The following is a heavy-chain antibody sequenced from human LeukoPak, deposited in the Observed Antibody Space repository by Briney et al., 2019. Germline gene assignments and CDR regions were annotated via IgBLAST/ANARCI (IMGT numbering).Heavy chain of an antibody. CDR1: GFTFSSYG. V-gene: IGHV3-30*18. J-gene: IGHJ3*02. D-gene: IGHD6-6*01. CDR3: AKPSGSSSTWEAFDI. CDR2: ISYHGKNK. Sequence: GTSLRLSCAASGFTFSSYGIHWVRQAPGKGLEWVAVISYHGKNKYYGDSVKGRFTISRDNSKNTLYLQMNSLRDEDTAVYYCAKPSGSSSTWEAFDIWGQGTLVTVSP.